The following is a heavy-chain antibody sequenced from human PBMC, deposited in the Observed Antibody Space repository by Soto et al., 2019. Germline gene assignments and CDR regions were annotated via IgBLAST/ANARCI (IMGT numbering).Heavy chain of an antibody. CDR2: IWYDGSKK. J-gene: IGHJ4*02. D-gene: IGHD3-16*01. CDR3: ARDNTIGGRYFDY. V-gene: IGHV3-33*01. CDR1: GFTFSSYG. Sequence: QVQLVESGGGVVQPGRSLRLSCAASGFTFSSYGMHWVRQAPGKGLEWVAVIWYDGSKKYYADSVEGRFTVSRDNSKNTLYLQMNSLRAEDTAVYCCARDNTIGGRYFDYWGQGTLVTVSS.